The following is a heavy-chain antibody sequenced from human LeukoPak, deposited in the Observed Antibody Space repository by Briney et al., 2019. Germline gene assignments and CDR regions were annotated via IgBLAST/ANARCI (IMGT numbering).Heavy chain of an antibody. D-gene: IGHD5-18*01. CDR2: ISSSSYI. CDR1: GFTFSSYS. J-gene: IGHJ4*02. V-gene: IGHV3-21*01. CDR3: ARDLDTAGGIDY. Sequence: GGSLRLSCAASGFTFSSYSMNWVRQAPGKGLEWVSSISSSSYIYYADSVKGRFTISRDNAKNSLYLQMNSLRAEDTAVYYCARDLDTAGGIDYWGQGTLVTVSS.